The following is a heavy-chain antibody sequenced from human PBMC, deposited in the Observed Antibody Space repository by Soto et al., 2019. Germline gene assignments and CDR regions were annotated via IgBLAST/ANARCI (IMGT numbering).Heavy chain of an antibody. V-gene: IGHV4-59*01. J-gene: IGHJ4*02. Sequence: SETLSLTCTVSGGSISSYYWSWIRQPPGKGLEWIGYMYYGGRTNYNPSLKSRVTISVDTSKNQFSLKLSSVTAADTAVYYCARRGIAAAGSFDYWGQGTLVNVSS. CDR3: ARRGIAAAGSFDY. CDR1: GGSISSYY. D-gene: IGHD6-13*01. CDR2: MYYGGRT.